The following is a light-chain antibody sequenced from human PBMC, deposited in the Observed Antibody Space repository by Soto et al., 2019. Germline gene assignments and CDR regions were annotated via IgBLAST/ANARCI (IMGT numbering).Light chain of an antibody. CDR3: HHYGTSAL. Sequence: EIVLTQSPGTLSLSPGERATLSCRASQSVSDMYLAWYQQKPGQAPRLLIYASNRATGIPDRFSGSGSGTALTLTISRLEPEDFAVYYCHHYGTSALFGPGTKVDIK. V-gene: IGKV3-20*01. J-gene: IGKJ3*01. CDR2: AS. CDR1: QSVSDMY.